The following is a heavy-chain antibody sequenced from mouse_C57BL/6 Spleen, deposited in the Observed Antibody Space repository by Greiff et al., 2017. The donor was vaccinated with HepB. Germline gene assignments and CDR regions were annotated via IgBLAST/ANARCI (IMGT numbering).Heavy chain of an antibody. Sequence: VQLQQPGAELVKPGASVKMSCKASGYTFTSYWITWVKQRPGQGLEWIGDIYPGSGSTNYNEKFKSKDTLTVDTSTSTAYMQLSSLTSEDSAVYYCAKEDFTTVVATNALGYWGQGTSVTVSS. CDR3: AKEDFTTVVATNALGY. J-gene: IGHJ4*01. D-gene: IGHD1-1*01. CDR2: IYPGSGST. V-gene: IGHV1-55*01. CDR1: GYTFTSYW.